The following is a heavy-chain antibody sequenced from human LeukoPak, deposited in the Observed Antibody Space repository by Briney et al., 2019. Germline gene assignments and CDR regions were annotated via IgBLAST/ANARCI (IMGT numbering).Heavy chain of an antibody. CDR2: IRYDGSNK. CDR3: AKDRLGIAVAGFDY. D-gene: IGHD6-19*01. J-gene: IGHJ4*02. Sequence: GGSLRLSCAASGFTFSSYGMHWVRQAPGQGLEWVAFIRYDGSNKYYADSVKGRFTISRDNSKNTLYLQMNSLRAEDTAVYYCAKDRLGIAVAGFDYWGQGTLVTVSS. V-gene: IGHV3-30*02. CDR1: GFTFSSYG.